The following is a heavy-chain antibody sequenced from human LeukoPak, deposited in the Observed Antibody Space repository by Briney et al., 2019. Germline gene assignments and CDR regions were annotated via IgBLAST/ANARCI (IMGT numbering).Heavy chain of an antibody. Sequence: PGGSLRLSCAASVFTVSSNYIGWVRQAPGKGLEWVSVIYADDSTRYADSVKGRFTISRDTSKNTLYLQMNSLRAEDTAIYYCARGRCYYYDSSALGALHIWGQGTMVTVSS. V-gene: IGHV3-53*01. J-gene: IGHJ3*02. CDR2: IYADDST. CDR3: ARGRCYYYDSSALGALHI. CDR1: VFTVSSNY. D-gene: IGHD3-22*01.